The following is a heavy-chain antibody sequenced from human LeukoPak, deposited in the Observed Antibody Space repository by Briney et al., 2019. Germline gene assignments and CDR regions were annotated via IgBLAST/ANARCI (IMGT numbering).Heavy chain of an antibody. CDR1: GFTFSSYA. D-gene: IGHD3-10*01. V-gene: IGHV3-21*01. Sequence: GGSLRLSCAASGFTFSSYAMLWVRQAPGKGLEWVSSISSSSSYIYYADSVKGRFTISRDNAKNSLYLQMNSLRAEDTAVYYCAARGRVGKDAFDIWGQGTMVTVSS. CDR3: AARGRVGKDAFDI. CDR2: ISSSSSYI. J-gene: IGHJ3*02.